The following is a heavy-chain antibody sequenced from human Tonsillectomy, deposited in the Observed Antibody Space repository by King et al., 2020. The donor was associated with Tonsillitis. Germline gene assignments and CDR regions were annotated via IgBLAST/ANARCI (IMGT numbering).Heavy chain of an antibody. J-gene: IGHJ4*02. Sequence: QLVQSGAEVKKPGSSVKVSCKASGGTFSSYAIRWVRQAPGQGLEWMGGIIPIFGTANYAQKFQGRVTITADESTSTAYMELSSLRSEDTAVYYCASGPGLWCYYYSSVTSGGYHFDSWGQETVDTVS. CDR3: ASGPGLWCYYYSSVTSGGYHFDS. CDR1: GGTFSSYA. V-gene: IGHV1-69*12. CDR2: IIPIFGTA. D-gene: IGHD3-22*01.